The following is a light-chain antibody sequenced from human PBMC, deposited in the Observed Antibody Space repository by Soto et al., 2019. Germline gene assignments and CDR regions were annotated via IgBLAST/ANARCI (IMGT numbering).Light chain of an antibody. V-gene: IGKV3-15*01. J-gene: IGKJ1*01. CDR2: GAS. CDR3: QQYNKWPQT. Sequence: EIVMTQSPSTVPVSPGERVTLSWGASQSVSIDLAWYQQKPGQAPRLLIYGASTRATDIPPSFTGSWYGTEFTLTISSLQSEDIAVYYCQQYNKWPQTFGQGTKVDI. CDR1: QSVSID.